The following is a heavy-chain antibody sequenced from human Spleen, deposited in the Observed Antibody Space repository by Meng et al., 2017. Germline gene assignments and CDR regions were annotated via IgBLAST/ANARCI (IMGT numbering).Heavy chain of an antibody. V-gene: IGHV1-2*06. CDR1: GYNFPDYW. J-gene: IGHJ4*02. Sequence: QVQLVQSGGEVKKPGASVKVSCKPSGYNFPDYWLHWVRRAPGQGLEWMGRIDPKSGDTHYAQKFQARVTMTGDTSISTAYMELSGLRSDDTAMYYCARDEDISAAGKLFGDYWGQGTLVTVSS. D-gene: IGHD6-25*01. CDR2: IDPKSGDT. CDR3: ARDEDISAAGKLFGDY.